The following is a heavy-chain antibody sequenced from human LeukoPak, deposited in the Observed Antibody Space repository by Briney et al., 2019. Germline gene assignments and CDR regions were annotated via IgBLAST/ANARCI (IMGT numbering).Heavy chain of an antibody. V-gene: IGHV3-15*01. J-gene: IGHJ4*02. Sequence: KTGGSLRLSCAASGFTFSNAWMSWVRQAPGKGLEWVGRIKSKTDGGTTDYAAPVKGRFTISGDDSKNTLYLQMNSLKPEDTAVYYCTTGQYSTYYDFWSGYHTFDYWGQGTLVTVSS. CDR2: IKSKTDGGTT. CDR1: GFTFSNAW. D-gene: IGHD3-3*01. CDR3: TTGQYSTYYDFWSGYHTFDY.